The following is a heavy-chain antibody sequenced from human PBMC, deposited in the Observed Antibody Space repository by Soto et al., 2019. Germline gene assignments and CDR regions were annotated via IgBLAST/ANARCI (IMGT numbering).Heavy chain of an antibody. CDR3: AKDGSGFYDTSGRGY. V-gene: IGHV3-23*01. Sequence: EVQLLESGGGLVQPGGSLRLSCAASGFTFSTYAMSWVRQAPGKGLEWVSAISSGGTSTYYADSVKGRFTISRDYSKNTLFLQMIRLRAEDTAIYYCAKDGSGFYDTSGRGYWGQGTLVTVSS. CDR1: GFTFSTYA. J-gene: IGHJ4*02. D-gene: IGHD3-22*01. CDR2: ISSGGTST.